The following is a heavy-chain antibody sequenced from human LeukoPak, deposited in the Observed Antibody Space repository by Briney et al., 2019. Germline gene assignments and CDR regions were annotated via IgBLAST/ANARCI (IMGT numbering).Heavy chain of an antibody. J-gene: IGHJ4*02. CDR2: ISSSSSTI. CDR1: GFTFCSYS. CDR3: ARDLYYGSGSYYNLHGY. V-gene: IGHV3-48*01. Sequence: GGSPRLSCAASGFTFCSYSMNWVRQAPGKGLEWVSYISSSSSTIYYADSVKGRFTISRDNAKNSLYLQMNSLRAEDTAVYYCARDLYYGSGSYYNLHGYWGQGTLVTVSS. D-gene: IGHD3-10*01.